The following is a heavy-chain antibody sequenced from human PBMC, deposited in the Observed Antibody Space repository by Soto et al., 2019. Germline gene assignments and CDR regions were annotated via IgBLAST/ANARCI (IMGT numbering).Heavy chain of an antibody. CDR3: ARLDSSGYHLDY. CDR2: MNPNSGNT. J-gene: IGHJ4*02. V-gene: IGHV1-8*01. CDR1: GYTFTSYD. D-gene: IGHD3-22*01. Sequence: ASVKVSCKASGYTFTSYDINWVRQATGQGLEWMGWMNPNSGNTGYAQKFRGRVTMTRNTSISTAYMELSSLRSEDTAVYYCARLDSSGYHLDYWGQGTLVTVSS.